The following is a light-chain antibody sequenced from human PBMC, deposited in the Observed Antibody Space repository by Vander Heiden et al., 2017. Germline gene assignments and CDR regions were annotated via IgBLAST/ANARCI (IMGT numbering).Light chain of an antibody. CDR2: DAS. CDR3: QRYETLLFT. V-gene: IGKV1-33*01. J-gene: IGKJ3*01. Sequence: DIQMTQSPSSLSASVGDRVTITCQARQDISNYLNWYQQKPGKAPKLLIYDASMLETGVPSRFSGSGSGTDFTFTISILHPEDIATYYCQRYETLLFTFGPGTKLDIK. CDR1: QDISNY.